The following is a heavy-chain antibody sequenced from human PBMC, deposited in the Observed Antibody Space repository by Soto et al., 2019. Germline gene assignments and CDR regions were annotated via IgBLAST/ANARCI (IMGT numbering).Heavy chain of an antibody. V-gene: IGHV3-23*01. CDR2: FDNSDGRT. J-gene: IGHJ4*02. Sequence: VQLLESGGGLVQPGGSLRLSCAASGFTFSSYAMNWVRQAPGKGLEWVSTFDNSDGRTYYSDSVKGRFTISRDNSKNTLFRQMNSLRPEDTAVYYCAKVRDTTMDMNFDYWGQGTLVTVSS. CDR1: GFTFSSYA. CDR3: AKVRDTTMDMNFDY. D-gene: IGHD5-18*01.